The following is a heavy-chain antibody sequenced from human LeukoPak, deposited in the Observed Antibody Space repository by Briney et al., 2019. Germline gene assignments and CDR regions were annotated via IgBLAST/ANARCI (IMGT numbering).Heavy chain of an antibody. CDR1: GYSFTSYL. CDR3: AFRYGGGNSQPLNAFDI. J-gene: IGHJ3*02. D-gene: IGHD2-21*02. V-gene: IGHV5-51*01. CDR2: IYPGDSTT. Sequence: GESLKISCKASGYSFTSYLIAWVRQMPGKGPEWMGIIYPGDSTTKYSPSFQGQVTISADKSISTAYLQWSSLKASDTAMYYCAFRYGGGNSQPLNAFDIWGQGTMVTVSS.